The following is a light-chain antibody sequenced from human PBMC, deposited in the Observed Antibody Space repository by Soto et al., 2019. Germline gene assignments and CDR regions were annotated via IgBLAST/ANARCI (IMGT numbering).Light chain of an antibody. CDR1: QSVSSSN. CDR2: GAS. V-gene: IGKV3-20*01. Sequence: EIVLTQSPGALSLSPGYRATLYCRASQSVSSSNLAWYQQKSGQSPRLLIYGASSRATGIPDRFSGSGSGPDFNLTISRLETEDFAVYFCQHYGSSPWTFGQGTKVDIK. CDR3: QHYGSSPWT. J-gene: IGKJ1*01.